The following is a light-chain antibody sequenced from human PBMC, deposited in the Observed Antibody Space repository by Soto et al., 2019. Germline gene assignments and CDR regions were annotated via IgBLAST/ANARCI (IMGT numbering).Light chain of an antibody. Sequence: SALTQPASVSGSPGQSITISCTGTSSDVGSYNLVSWYQHHPGKAPKLMIYEGSKRPSGVSNRFSGSKSGNTASLTISGLQAEDEADYYCCSYAGNSLYVFGTGTKVTVL. J-gene: IGLJ1*01. CDR3: CSYAGNSLYV. V-gene: IGLV2-23*01. CDR1: SSDVGSYNL. CDR2: EGS.